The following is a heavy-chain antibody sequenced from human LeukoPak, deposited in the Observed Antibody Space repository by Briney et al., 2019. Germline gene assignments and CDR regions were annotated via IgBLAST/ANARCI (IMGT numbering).Heavy chain of an antibody. CDR3: ARTHFDSLGWFDP. J-gene: IGHJ5*02. V-gene: IGHV4-39*07. CDR2: INYSGST. Sequence: SETLSLTCTVSGGSISSSSYYWGWIRQPPGKGLEWIGNINYSGSTYYNPSVKSRVTLSVDVSKNRFSLNLTSVTAADTALYFCARTHFDSLGWFDPWGQGIQVIVSS. CDR1: GGSISSSSYY. D-gene: IGHD3-9*01.